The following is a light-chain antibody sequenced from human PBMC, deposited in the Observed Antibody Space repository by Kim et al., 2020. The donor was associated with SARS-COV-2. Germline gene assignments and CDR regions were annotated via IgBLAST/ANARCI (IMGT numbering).Light chain of an antibody. CDR2: QDS. Sequence: LSPGHTASITCSGDKLGDKYACWYQQKPGQSPVLVIYQDSKRPSGIPERFSGSNSGNTATLTISGTQAMDEADYYCQAWDSSTVVFGGGTQLTVL. CDR1: KLGDKY. V-gene: IGLV3-1*01. J-gene: IGLJ2*01. CDR3: QAWDSSTVV.